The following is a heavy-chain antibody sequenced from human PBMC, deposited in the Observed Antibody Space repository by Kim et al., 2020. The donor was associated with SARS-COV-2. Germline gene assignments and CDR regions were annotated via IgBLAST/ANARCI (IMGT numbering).Heavy chain of an antibody. CDR3: ARADYGDNYYYYYGMDV. CDR1: GFTFSSYD. CDR2: IGTAGDT. J-gene: IGHJ6*02. Sequence: GGSLRLSCAASGFTFSSYDMHWVRQPTGKGLEWVSAIGTAGDTYYPGSVKGRFTISRENAKNSLYLQMNSLRPGDTAVYYCARADYGDNYYYYYGMDVWGQGTTVTVSS. D-gene: IGHD4-17*01. V-gene: IGHV3-13*01.